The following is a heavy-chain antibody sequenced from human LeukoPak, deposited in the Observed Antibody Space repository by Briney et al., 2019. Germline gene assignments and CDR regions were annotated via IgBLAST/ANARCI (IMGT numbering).Heavy chain of an antibody. Sequence: PGGSLRLSCAASGFTFSDCSIHWVRQASGKGLEWVGFIDKKTKNYETAYAASVRGRFTISRDDSQNTAYLQMYSLETEDTALYYCTRDAGTYNWLDPWGQGTLVTVSS. D-gene: IGHD1-26*01. V-gene: IGHV3-73*01. CDR3: TRDAGTYNWLDP. J-gene: IGHJ5*02. CDR2: IDKKTKNYET. CDR1: GFTFSDCS.